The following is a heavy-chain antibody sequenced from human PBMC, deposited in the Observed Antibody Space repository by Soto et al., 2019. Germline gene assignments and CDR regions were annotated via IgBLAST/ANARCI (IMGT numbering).Heavy chain of an antibody. CDR1: GGSLRSGGYY. J-gene: IGHJ6*02. CDR2: IYYSGST. V-gene: IGHV4-31*03. CDR3: ARDRLMATAGTARHYFGLDV. Sequence: PSETLSLTCTVSGGSLRSGGYYWSWVRQSPRRGLEWIGNIYYSGSTYYNPSLKSRLTISVDTSKNQFSLNLSSVTAADTAVYYCARDRLMATAGTARHYFGLDVWGQGTTVTVSS. D-gene: IGHD5-18*01.